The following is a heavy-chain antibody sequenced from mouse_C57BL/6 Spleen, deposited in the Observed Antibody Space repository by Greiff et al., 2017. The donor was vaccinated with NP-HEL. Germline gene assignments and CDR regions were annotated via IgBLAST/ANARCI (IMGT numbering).Heavy chain of an antibody. D-gene: IGHD2-4*01. CDR2: IYPGSGST. Sequence: QVQLQQPGAELVKPGASVKMSCKASGYTFTSYWITWVKQRPGQGLEWIGDIYPGSGSTNYNEKFKSKATLTVDTSSSTAYMQLSSLTSEDSAVYYCARRTTYYDYDDAMDYWGQGTSVTVSS. CDR1: GYTFTSYW. J-gene: IGHJ4*01. CDR3: ARRTTYYDYDDAMDY. V-gene: IGHV1-55*01.